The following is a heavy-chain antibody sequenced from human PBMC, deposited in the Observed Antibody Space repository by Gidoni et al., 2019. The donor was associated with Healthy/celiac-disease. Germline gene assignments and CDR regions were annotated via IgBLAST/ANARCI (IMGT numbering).Heavy chain of an antibody. J-gene: IGHJ6*02. D-gene: IGHD3-3*01. CDR3: ARDVAYYDFWSGYYTPSYYYYGMDV. CDR2: ISSSSSYI. CDR1: GFTFSSYS. V-gene: IGHV3-21*01. Sequence: EVQLVESGGGLVKPGGSLRLSCAASGFTFSSYSMHWVRQAPGKGLEWVSSISSSSSYIYYADSVKGRFTISRDNAKNSLYLQMNSLRAEDTAVYYCARDVAYYDFWSGYYTPSYYYYGMDVWGQGTTVTVSS.